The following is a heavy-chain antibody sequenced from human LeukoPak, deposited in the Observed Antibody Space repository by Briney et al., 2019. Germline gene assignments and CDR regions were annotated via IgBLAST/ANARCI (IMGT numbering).Heavy chain of an antibody. Sequence: SETLSLTCTVSGASITGYYWSWIRQPPGKGLECIGYIYHSGSTNYNPSLKSRVTMSVDTSRKQISLKLNSVAAADTAVYYCARGRGSPYYVEAFDVWGQGTVVTVSS. J-gene: IGHJ3*01. CDR3: ARGRGSPYYVEAFDV. CDR1: GASITGYY. D-gene: IGHD3-22*01. V-gene: IGHV4-59*01. CDR2: IYHSGST.